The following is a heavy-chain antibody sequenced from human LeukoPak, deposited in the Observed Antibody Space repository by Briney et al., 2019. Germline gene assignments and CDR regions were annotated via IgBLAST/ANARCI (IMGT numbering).Heavy chain of an antibody. J-gene: IGHJ4*02. Sequence: SETLSLTCAVSGYSISSGYYWGWIRQPPGKGLEWIGSIYHSGSTYYNPSLKSRVTISVDTSKNQFSLKLSSVTAADTAEYYCARQRSGATRGNFDYWGQGTLVTVSS. CDR3: ARQRSGATRGNFDY. V-gene: IGHV4-38-2*01. CDR2: IYHSGST. D-gene: IGHD1-26*01. CDR1: GYSISSGYY.